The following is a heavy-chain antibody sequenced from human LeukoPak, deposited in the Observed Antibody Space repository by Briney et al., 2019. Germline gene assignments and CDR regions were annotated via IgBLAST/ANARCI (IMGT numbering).Heavy chain of an antibody. CDR2: ISSGSSYI. J-gene: IGHJ4*02. CDR3: AKLETTVTTKPQDY. D-gene: IGHD4-17*01. Sequence: GGSLRLSCAASGFTFSTYAMNWVRQAPGKGLEWVSSISSGSSYIYYADSVKGRFTISRDDARNSLYLQMNSLRAEDTAVYYCAKLETTVTTKPQDYWGQGTPVTVSS. V-gene: IGHV3-21*01. CDR1: GFTFSTYA.